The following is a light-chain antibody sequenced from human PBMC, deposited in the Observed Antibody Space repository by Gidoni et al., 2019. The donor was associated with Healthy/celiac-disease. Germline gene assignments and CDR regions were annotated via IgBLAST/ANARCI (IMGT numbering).Light chain of an antibody. CDR2: GVS. V-gene: IGKV2D-29*02. CDR1: QTFLHSDGKTY. Sequence: IVMTQTPLSLSVTPGQPSSISCKSSQTFLHSDGKTYLYWYLQKPGQSPQLLISGVSNRFSGVPDRFSGSGSWTNFTLKISRVEAEDVGVYFCMQSIQLPLTFGGGTKVEIK. J-gene: IGKJ4*01. CDR3: MQSIQLPLT.